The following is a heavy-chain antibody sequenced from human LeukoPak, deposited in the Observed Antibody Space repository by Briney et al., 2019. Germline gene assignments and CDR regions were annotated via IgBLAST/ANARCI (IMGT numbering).Heavy chain of an antibody. CDR3: ARDLEAYYYDSSDAFDI. Sequence: PGGSLRLSCAASGFTVSSNYMSWVRQAPGKGLEWVSVIYSGGSTYYADSVKGRFTISRDNSKNTLYLQMNSLRAEDTAVYYCARDLEAYYYDSSDAFDIWGQGTMVTVSS. CDR1: GFTVSSNY. V-gene: IGHV3-66*01. D-gene: IGHD3-22*01. J-gene: IGHJ3*02. CDR2: IYSGGST.